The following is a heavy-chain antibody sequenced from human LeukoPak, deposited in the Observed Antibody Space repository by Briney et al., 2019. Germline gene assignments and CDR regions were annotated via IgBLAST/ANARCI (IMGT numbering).Heavy chain of an antibody. CDR3: ARLIAEGFSYYFDY. V-gene: IGHV3-21*01. CDR1: GFTFDDYA. Sequence: PGMSLRLPCAASGFTFDDYAMHWVRQAPGKGLEWVSSIISSSSYRYFADSVKGRFTISRDNAKNSLYLQMNSLRAEDTAVYYCARLIAEGFSYYFDYWGQGTLVTVSS. J-gene: IGHJ4*02. D-gene: IGHD2-15*01. CDR2: IISSSSYR.